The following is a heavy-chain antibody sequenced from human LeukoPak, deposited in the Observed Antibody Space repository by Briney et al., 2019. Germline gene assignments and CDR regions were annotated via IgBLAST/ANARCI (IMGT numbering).Heavy chain of an antibody. D-gene: IGHD6-19*01. J-gene: IGHJ4*02. Sequence: GGSLTLSCAASGFTFDDYAMYWVRQAPGKGLKRVSLITGGGGSTYYADSVKGRFTISRDNSKNSLYLQMNSLTTEDTALYYCAKDGLAHWLVIYYWGQGTLVTVSS. CDR2: ITGGGGST. CDR3: AKDGLAHWLVIYY. V-gene: IGHV3-43*02. CDR1: GFTFDDYA.